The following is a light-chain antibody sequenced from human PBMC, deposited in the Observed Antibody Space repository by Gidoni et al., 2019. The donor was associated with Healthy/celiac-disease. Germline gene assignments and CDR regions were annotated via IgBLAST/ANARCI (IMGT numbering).Light chain of an antibody. J-gene: IGKJ1*01. CDR1: QSISSW. CDR3: QQYNSYSQT. V-gene: IGKV1-5*01. CDR2: DAS. Sequence: DIQMTQSPSTLSASVGDRVTITCRASQSISSWLAWYQQKPGKAPKLLIYDASSLESGVPSRFSGSGSGTEFTLPISSLQPDDFATYYCQQYNSYSQTFXQXTKVEIK.